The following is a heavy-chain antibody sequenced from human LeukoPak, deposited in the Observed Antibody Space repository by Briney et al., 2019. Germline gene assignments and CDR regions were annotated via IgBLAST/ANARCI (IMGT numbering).Heavy chain of an antibody. J-gene: IGHJ4*02. CDR2: ISSNGAYT. Sequence: GGSLRLSCVASGFSFSTYAMHWVRQAPGKGLEYVSAISSNGAYTYYANSVKGRFAISRDNSKNTLYLQMGSLRAEDVAVYYCARGEGGYCSGRSCFFGWADYWGQGILVTDSS. V-gene: IGHV3-64*01. CDR3: ARGEGGYCSGRSCFFGWADY. D-gene: IGHD2-15*01. CDR1: GFSFSTYA.